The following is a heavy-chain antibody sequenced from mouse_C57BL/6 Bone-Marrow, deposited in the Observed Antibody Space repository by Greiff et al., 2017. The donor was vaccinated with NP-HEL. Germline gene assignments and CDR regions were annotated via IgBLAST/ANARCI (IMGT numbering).Heavy chain of an antibody. CDR1: GYTFTSYW. D-gene: IGHD4-1*02. CDR2: IYPGNSDT. CDR3: TRSPNWDEAMDY. V-gene: IGHV1-5*01. J-gene: IGHJ4*01. Sequence: VHVKQSGTVLARPGASVKMSCKTSGYTFTSYWMHWVKQRPGQGLEWIGAIYPGNSDTSYNQKFKGKAKLTAVTSASTAYMELSSLTNEDSAVYYCTRSPNWDEAMDYWGQGTSVTVSS.